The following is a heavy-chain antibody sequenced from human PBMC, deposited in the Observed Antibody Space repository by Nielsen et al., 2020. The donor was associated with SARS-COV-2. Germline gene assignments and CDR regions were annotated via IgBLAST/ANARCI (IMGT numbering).Heavy chain of an antibody. CDR1: GFTFDDYA. CDR2: ISWNSGSI. V-gene: IGHV3-9*01. J-gene: IGHJ4*02. Sequence: SLKISCAASGFTFDDYAMHWVRQVPGKGLEWVSGISWNSGSIGYADSVKGRFTISRDNAKNSLYLQMNSLRAEDTALYYCARVSSYYDFWSGYLYYFDYWGQGTLVTVSS. CDR3: ARVSSYYDFWSGYLYYFDY. D-gene: IGHD3-3*01.